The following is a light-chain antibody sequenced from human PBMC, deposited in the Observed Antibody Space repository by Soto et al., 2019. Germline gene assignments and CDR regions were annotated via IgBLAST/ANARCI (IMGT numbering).Light chain of an antibody. CDR3: QQYGSLVT. CDR1: QSVNSSH. CDR2: GAS. V-gene: IGKV3-20*01. J-gene: IGKJ4*01. Sequence: EIVLTQSPATLSLSPGERVTLSCRTSQSVNSSHLAWYQQRPGQDPRLLMYGASSRAIGIPDRFSGSGSGTDFTLTISRLEPEDFAVYFCQQYGSLVTFGGGTKVEI.